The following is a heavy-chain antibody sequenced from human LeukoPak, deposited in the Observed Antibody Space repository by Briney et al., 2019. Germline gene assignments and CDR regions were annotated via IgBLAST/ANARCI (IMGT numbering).Heavy chain of an antibody. CDR1: GFTFSSYE. Sequence: PGGSLRHSCAASGFTFSSYERNWVRQAPGKGLEWVSAIGGSGGSTYYADSVKGRFTISRDNSKNTLYLQMNSLRAEDTAVYYCAKVPYDSSGYYYFDYWGQGTLVTVSS. J-gene: IGHJ4*02. CDR3: AKVPYDSSGYYYFDY. D-gene: IGHD3-22*01. V-gene: IGHV3-23*01. CDR2: IGGSGGST.